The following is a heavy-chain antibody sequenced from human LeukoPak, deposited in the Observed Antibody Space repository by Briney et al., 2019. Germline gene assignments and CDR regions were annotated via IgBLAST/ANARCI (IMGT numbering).Heavy chain of an antibody. CDR1: GYSFTSYW. CDR2: IDPSDSYT. V-gene: IGHV5-10-1*01. J-gene: IGHJ5*02. CDR3: ARLGSNNYFDP. D-gene: IGHD7-27*01. Sequence: GGSLRLSCKGSGYSFTSYWISWVRQTPGKGLEWMGRIDPSDSYTNYSPSFQGHVNISADKSINTAYLQWSSLKASDTAMYYCARLGSNNYFDPWGQGTVVTVSS.